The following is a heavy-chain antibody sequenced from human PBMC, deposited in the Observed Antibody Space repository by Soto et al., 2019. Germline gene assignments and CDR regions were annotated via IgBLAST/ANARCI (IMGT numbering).Heavy chain of an antibody. CDR2: ISSSGSTI. CDR3: ARDGVRSSSWDPNWFDP. D-gene: IGHD6-13*01. CDR1: GFTFSSYE. V-gene: IGHV3-48*03. J-gene: IGHJ5*02. Sequence: PGGSLRLSCAASGFTFSSYEMNWVRQAPGKGLEWVSYISSSGSTIYYADSVKGRFTISRDNAKNSLYLQMNSLRAEDTAVYYCARDGVRSSSWDPNWFDPWGQGTLVTVSS.